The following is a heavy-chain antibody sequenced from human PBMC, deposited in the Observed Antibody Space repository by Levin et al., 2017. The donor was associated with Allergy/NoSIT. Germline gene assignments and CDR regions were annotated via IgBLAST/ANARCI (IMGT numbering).Heavy chain of an antibody. D-gene: IGHD3-22*01. CDR1: GGSISSINW. J-gene: IGHJ4*02. Sequence: NAGGSLRLSCAVSGGSISSINWWDWVRQPPGKGLEWLGEIYHNGDTNYNASLKSRVTISVDKSKNQFSLSLSSVTAADTAVYYCARDRGDFNGGGYYFDSWGQGILVTVSS. CDR2: IYHNGDT. CDR3: ARDRGDFNGGGYYFDS. V-gene: IGHV4-4*02.